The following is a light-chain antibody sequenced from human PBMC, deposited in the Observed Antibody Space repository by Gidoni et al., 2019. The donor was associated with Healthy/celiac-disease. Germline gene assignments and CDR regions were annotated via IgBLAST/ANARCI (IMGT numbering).Light chain of an antibody. CDR1: SSNIGSNP. CDR2: SNK. J-gene: IGLJ1*01. V-gene: IGLV1-44*01. Sequence: QSVLTQPPSASGTPGQTVAIACSGNSSNIGSNPVNWYQQLPGTAPKLLIYSNKQRPSGVPDRFSGSKSGTSASLAISGLQSEDEADYYCAAWDDSLNGLYVFGTGTKVTVL. CDR3: AAWDDSLNGLYV.